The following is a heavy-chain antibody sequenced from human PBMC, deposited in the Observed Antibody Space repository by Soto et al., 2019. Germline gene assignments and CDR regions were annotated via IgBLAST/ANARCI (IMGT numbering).Heavy chain of an antibody. Sequence: GGSLRLSCAASGFTFSNYDMHWVRQAPGKRLEWVAVISYDDEINQYYADSVKGRFTISRDKSSNMLYLEMNSLRVEDTAVYYCARVYYYDSSGYYQMPYYFDYWGQGTLVTVSS. V-gene: IGHV3-30-3*01. CDR1: GFTFSNYD. D-gene: IGHD3-22*01. CDR3: ARVYYYDSSGYYQMPYYFDY. CDR2: ISYDDEINQ. J-gene: IGHJ4*02.